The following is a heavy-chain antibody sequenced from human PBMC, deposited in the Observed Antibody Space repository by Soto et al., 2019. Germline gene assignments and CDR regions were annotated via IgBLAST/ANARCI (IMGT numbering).Heavy chain of an antibody. CDR2: INPSGGST. V-gene: IGHV1-46*03. CDR3: ARDFKEDAFDI. CDR1: GYTFTNYY. J-gene: IGHJ3*02. Sequence: QVQLVQSGAEVKKPGASVKVSCKASGYTFTNYYMHWVRQAPGQGLEWMGIINPSGGSTSYAQKFQGRVTMTRDTSTSTVYMELGSLRSEDTAGDYCARDFKEDAFDIWGQGTMVNGSS.